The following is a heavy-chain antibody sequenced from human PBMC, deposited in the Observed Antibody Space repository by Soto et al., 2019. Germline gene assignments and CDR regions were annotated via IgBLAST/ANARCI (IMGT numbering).Heavy chain of an antibody. CDR3: ATDGPRIAVAGTDPDH. CDR2: IWYDGTNK. J-gene: IGHJ4*02. V-gene: IGHV3-33*01. CDR1: GFTFSTYG. D-gene: IGHD6-19*01. Sequence: GGSLRLSCAASGFTFSTYGMHWVRQAPGKGLEWLAIIWYDGTNKFYADSVKGRFTVSRDNYKNTLYLQMNGLRAEDTAVYYCATDGPRIAVAGTDPDHWGRGTLVTVSS.